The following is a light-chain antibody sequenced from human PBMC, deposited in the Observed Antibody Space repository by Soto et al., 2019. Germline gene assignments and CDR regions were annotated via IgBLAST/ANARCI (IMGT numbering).Light chain of an antibody. V-gene: IGKV3-11*01. CDR3: QKRSNWPWT. CDR1: QSLSSY. J-gene: IGKJ1*01. Sequence: LLTHSPATLSLSPGEIAALSCRASQSLSSYFAWYKQTPGRAPRLLIYDESNRATGVPDRFSGSGSGDNFTITISSLENEDSEIYYCQKRSNWPWTVGHGTKVDIK. CDR2: DES.